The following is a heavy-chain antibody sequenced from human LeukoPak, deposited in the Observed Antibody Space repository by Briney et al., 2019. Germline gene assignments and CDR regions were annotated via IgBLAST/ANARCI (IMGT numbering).Heavy chain of an antibody. CDR3: ARDGNWGDLGGWFDP. Sequence: PSETLSLTCTVSGGSINSGNYHWSWIRQPAGKGLEWIGRLYSSGSTKYNPSLKSRVTISVDRSKNQFSLKLSSVTAADTAVYYCARDGNWGDLGGWFDPWGQGTLVTVSS. V-gene: IGHV4-61*02. CDR1: GGSINSGNYH. D-gene: IGHD7-27*01. CDR2: LYSSGST. J-gene: IGHJ5*02.